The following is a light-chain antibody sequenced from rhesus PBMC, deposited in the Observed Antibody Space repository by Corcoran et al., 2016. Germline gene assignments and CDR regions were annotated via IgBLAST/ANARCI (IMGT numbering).Light chain of an antibody. CDR3: QQYYNWPHPT. CDR2: GAS. V-gene: IGKV3-42*03. J-gene: IGKJ4*01. Sequence: EIVLTQSPATLSLFPGERAPLSCRASQSVSNDLAWYQQKPEHPPRLLIYGASTRATGIPDWLSGGGSWTDFTVIISSLELEDFAVYYCQQYYNWPHPTFGGGTKVEIK. CDR1: QSVSND.